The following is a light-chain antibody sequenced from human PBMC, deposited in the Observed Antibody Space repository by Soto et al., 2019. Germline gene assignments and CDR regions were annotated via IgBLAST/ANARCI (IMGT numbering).Light chain of an antibody. Sequence: QSVLTQPPSASGTPGQRVTISCSGSSSNIGSNTVNWYQQLPGTAPKLLLYSNNQRPSGVPDRFSGSKSGTPASLAISGLQSEDEADYYCAASDDSLNGAYVFGTGTKLTVL. CDR2: SNN. V-gene: IGLV1-44*01. CDR1: SSNIGSNT. J-gene: IGLJ1*01. CDR3: AASDDSLNGAYV.